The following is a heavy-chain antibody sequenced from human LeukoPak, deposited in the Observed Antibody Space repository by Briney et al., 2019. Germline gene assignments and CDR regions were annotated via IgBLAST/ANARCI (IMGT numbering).Heavy chain of an antibody. J-gene: IGHJ6*03. CDR2: ISYDGSNK. Sequence: GGSLRLSCAASGFTFSSYGMHWVRQAPGKGLEWVAVISYDGSNKYYADSVKGRFTISRDNSKNTLYLQMNSLRAEDTAVYYCAKGGTHCSGGSCYLYGDYYYYYYMDVWGKGTTVTVSS. CDR3: AKGGTHCSGGSCYLYGDYYYYYYMDV. V-gene: IGHV3-30*18. D-gene: IGHD2-15*01. CDR1: GFTFSSYG.